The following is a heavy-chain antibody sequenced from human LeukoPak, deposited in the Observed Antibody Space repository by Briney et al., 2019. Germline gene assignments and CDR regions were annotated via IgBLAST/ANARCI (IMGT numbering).Heavy chain of an antibody. V-gene: IGHV4-39*01. CDR1: GGSLSSSSYY. D-gene: IGHD3-3*01. Sequence: SETLSLTCTVSGGSLSSSSYYWGWIRQPPGTGLEWIGSIYYSGSTYYNPSLKSRVTISVDTSKNQFSLKLSSVTAADTAVYYCSRQPSRITIFGVVPPHFDYWGQGTLVTVSS. CDR2: IYYSGST. CDR3: SRQPSRITIFGVVPPHFDY. J-gene: IGHJ4*02.